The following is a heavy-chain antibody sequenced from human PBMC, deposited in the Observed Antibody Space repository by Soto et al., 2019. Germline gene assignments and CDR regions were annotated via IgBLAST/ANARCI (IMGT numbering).Heavy chain of an antibody. J-gene: IGHJ3*02. CDR3: ARTPRYPDGAFDI. D-gene: IGHD3-9*01. CDR2: IDWDDDK. Sequence: SGPTLVNPTQTLTLTCTFSGFSLSTSGMRVSWIRQPPGKALEWLARIDWDDDKFYSTSLKTSLTISKDTTKNQVVLTMTNMDPVDTATYYCARTPRYPDGAFDIWGQGTMVTVSS. CDR1: GFSLSTSGMR. V-gene: IGHV2-70*04.